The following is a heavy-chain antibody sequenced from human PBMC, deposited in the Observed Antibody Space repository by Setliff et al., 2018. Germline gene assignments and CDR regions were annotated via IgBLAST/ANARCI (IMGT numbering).Heavy chain of an antibody. CDR2: VYNTGTT. Sequence: SETLSPTCPVSGGSISSSSYYWGWIRQPPGKGLEWIGRVYNTGTTNYNPSLKSRVTISISADTSNKSFSLNLLSVTAADTAVYYCVGRDFSGGDSWGHGTLVTVSS. CDR1: GGSISSSSYY. V-gene: IGHV4-39*02. J-gene: IGHJ5*01. CDR3: VGRDFSGGDS. D-gene: IGHD6-25*01.